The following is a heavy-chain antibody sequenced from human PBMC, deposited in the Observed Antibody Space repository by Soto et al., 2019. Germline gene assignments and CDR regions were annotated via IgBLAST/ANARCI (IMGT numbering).Heavy chain of an antibody. CDR2: IDGSGRNT. J-gene: IGHJ4*02. D-gene: IGHD2-15*01. CDR1: GFTFSSYA. V-gene: IGHV3-23*01. Sequence: GGSLRLSCAASGFTFSSYAMSWVRQAPGKGLEWVSGIDGSGRNTYYADSVKGRFTISRDNSKNTLSVQMNGLRVEDTALYYCAKDGGSVCSGGTCYFQAPDYWGQGTLVTVS. CDR3: AKDGGSVCSGGTCYFQAPDY.